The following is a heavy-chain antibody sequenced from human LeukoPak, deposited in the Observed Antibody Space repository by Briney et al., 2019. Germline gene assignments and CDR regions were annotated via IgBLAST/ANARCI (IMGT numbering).Heavy chain of an antibody. D-gene: IGHD6-6*01. J-gene: IGHJ6*02. CDR3: ARGPGSSSSYYYYDGMDV. CDR1: GGSFSGYY. V-gene: IGHV4-34*01. CDR2: INHSGST. Sequence: SETLSLTCAVYGGSFSGYYWSWIRQPPGKGLEWIGEINHSGSTNYNPSLKSRVTISVDTSKNQFSLKLSSVTAADTAVYYCARGPGSSSSYYYYDGMDVWGQGTTVTVSS.